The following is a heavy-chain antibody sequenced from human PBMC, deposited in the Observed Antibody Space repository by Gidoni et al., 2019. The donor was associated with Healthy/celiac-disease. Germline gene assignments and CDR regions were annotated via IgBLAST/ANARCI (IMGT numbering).Heavy chain of an antibody. Sequence: ERVTITRDMSTSTAYMELSSLRSEDTAVYYCAAEISGYYYYMDVWGKGTTVTVSS. D-gene: IGHD3-10*01. J-gene: IGHJ6*03. V-gene: IGHV1-58*01. CDR3: AAEISGYYYYMDV.